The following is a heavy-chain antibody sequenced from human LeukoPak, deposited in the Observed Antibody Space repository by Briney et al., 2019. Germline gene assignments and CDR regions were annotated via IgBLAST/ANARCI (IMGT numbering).Heavy chain of an antibody. D-gene: IGHD3-10*01. CDR3: ARDRDFYGSGSFFTY. CDR2: IKEDGSEK. CDR1: GFTFTTYW. Sequence: PGGSLRLSCAASGFTFTTYWMTWVRQAPGKGLEWVANIKEDGSEKYYVDSVKGRFTISRDNAKNSLYLQMNSLTAEDTAVYYCARDRDFYGSGSFFTYWGQGTLVTVSS. J-gene: IGHJ4*02. V-gene: IGHV3-7*05.